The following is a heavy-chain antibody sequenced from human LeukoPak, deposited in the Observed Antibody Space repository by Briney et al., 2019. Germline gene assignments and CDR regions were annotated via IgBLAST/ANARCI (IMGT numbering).Heavy chain of an antibody. J-gene: IGHJ4*02. V-gene: IGHV4-61*01. CDR3: AREWDTAMYN. CDR1: GGSVRSVNYY. D-gene: IGHD5-18*01. CDR2: IYYTGST. Sequence: SDTLSLTYTGSGGSVRSVNYYWSWIRRPPGKGLEWIGYIYYTGSTNYNPSLKSRVTISVDTSWNQFSLKVRSVTAADTAVYYCAREWDTAMYNWGQGTLVTVSS.